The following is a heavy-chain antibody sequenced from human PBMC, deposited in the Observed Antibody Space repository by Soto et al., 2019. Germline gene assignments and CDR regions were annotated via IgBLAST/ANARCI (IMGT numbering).Heavy chain of an antibody. J-gene: IGHJ6*02. Sequence: GGSLRLSCAASGFTFSNYWMSWVRQAPGKGLEWVANIKKDGSDKNYVDSVEGRFSISRDNAKNSLYLQMYGLRAEDTAVYYCARDLGAALVGFDYGMDVWGQGTTVTVSS. CDR2: IKKDGSDK. V-gene: IGHV3-7*01. CDR1: GFTFSNYW. CDR3: ARDLGAALVGFDYGMDV. D-gene: IGHD5-12*01.